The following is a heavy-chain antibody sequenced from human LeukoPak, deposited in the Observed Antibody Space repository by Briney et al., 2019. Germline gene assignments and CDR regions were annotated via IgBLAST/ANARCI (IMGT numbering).Heavy chain of an antibody. V-gene: IGHV3-48*02. CDR2: IGRGGTPI. D-gene: IGHD3-9*01. J-gene: IGHJ4*02. CDR3: ARVRFNSGYIYY. Sequence: PGGSLRLSCAASGFAFSSYSMNWVRQAPGKGLEWVSYIGRGGTPIYYADSVRGRFAISRDNARSSLYLQMSSLRDEDTAVYYCARVRFNSGYIYYWGLGTLVTVSS. CDR1: GFAFSSYS.